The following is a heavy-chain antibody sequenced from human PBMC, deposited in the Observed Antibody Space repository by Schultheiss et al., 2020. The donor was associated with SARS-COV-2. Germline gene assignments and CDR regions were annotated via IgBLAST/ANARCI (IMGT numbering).Heavy chain of an antibody. Sequence: SETLSLTCAVSGGSIISINWWNWVRQPPGKGLEWIGSIYYSGSTYYNPSLKSRVTISVDTSKNQFSLKLSSVTAADTAVYYCARLPYGDYGGFAVWGQGTLVTVSS. V-gene: IGHV4-39*01. CDR2: IYYSGST. CDR1: GGSIISINW. D-gene: IGHD4-17*01. CDR3: ARLPYGDYGGFAV. J-gene: IGHJ4*02.